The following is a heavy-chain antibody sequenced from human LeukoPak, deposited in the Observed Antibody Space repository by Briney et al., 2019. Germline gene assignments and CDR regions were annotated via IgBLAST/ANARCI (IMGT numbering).Heavy chain of an antibody. V-gene: IGHV3-30*02. CDR2: IRYDGSNK. J-gene: IGHJ4*02. CDR3: AKDEGALVVVPAAMDFDY. Sequence: PGGSLRLSCAASGFTFSSYGMHWVRQAPGKGLEWVAFIRYDGSNKYYADPVKGRFTISRDNSKNTLYLQMNSLRAEDTAVYYCAKDEGALVVVPAAMDFDYWGQGTLVTVSS. D-gene: IGHD2-2*01. CDR1: GFTFSSYG.